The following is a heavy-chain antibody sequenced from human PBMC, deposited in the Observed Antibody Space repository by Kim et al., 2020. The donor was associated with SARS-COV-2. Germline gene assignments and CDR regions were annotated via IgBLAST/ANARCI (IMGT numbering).Heavy chain of an antibody. Sequence: GGSLRLSCAASGFTFGDYAMHWVRQAPGKDLEWVSGISWNSGSIGYADSVKGRFTISRDNAKNSLYLQMNSLRAEDTALYYCAKDIRYSSSLVYYYYGMDVWGQGTTVTVSS. CDR1: GFTFGDYA. J-gene: IGHJ6*02. V-gene: IGHV3-9*01. CDR2: ISWNSGSI. CDR3: AKDIRYSSSLVYYYYGMDV. D-gene: IGHD6-6*01.